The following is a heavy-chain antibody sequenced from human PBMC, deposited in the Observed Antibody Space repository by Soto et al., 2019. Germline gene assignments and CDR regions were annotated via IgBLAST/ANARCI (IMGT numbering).Heavy chain of an antibody. D-gene: IGHD2-2*01. V-gene: IGHV1-18*01. CDR2: ISLYSDGT. J-gene: IGHJ5*02. CDR1: GYTFSNYG. CDR3: ARVVPGAEAWFGP. Sequence: ASVKVSYKTSGYTFSNYGITWVRQAPGQPLEWLGWISLYSDGTNYAQKFQGRVSMTTDTSTTTAYMELRSLRSDDTAVYYCARVVPGAEAWFGPWGQGTLVTVSS.